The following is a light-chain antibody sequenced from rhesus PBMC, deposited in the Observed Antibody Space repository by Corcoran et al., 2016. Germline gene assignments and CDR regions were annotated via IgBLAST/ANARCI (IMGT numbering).Light chain of an antibody. Sequence: QAAPAQPPSVSGSPGQSVAVSCTGTSSDVGGYNYVSWYQQHPGKAPTLLIYGVSGRPSGVSDRFSGSKSGNTASLTISGLQADDEADYYCYSYTSSQSYVFGTGTRLTVL. CDR3: YSYTSSQSYV. J-gene: IGLJ1*01. CDR1: SSDVGGYNY. V-gene: IGLV2S7*01. CDR2: GVS.